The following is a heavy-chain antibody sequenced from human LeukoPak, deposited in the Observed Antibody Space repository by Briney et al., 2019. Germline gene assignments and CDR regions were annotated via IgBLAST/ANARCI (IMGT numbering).Heavy chain of an antibody. CDR3: ARARQYYDSSGYYYVFDY. D-gene: IGHD3-22*01. V-gene: IGHV1-8*01. CDR1: GYTFTSYD. CDR2: MNPNSGNT. J-gene: IGHJ4*02. Sequence: GASVKVSCKASGYTFTSYDINWVRRATGQGLEWMGWMNPNSGNTGYAQKFQGRVTMTRNTSISTAYMELSSLRSEDTAVYYCARARQYYDSSGYYYVFDYWGQGTLVTVSS.